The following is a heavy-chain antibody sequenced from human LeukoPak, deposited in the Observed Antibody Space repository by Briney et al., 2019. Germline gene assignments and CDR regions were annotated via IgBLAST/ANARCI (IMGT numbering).Heavy chain of an antibody. CDR2: IYYSGST. CDR3: GRYRTSAAVGPSYYYYYYMDV. CDR1: GGSFSIYY. V-gene: IGHV4-59*01. D-gene: IGHD6-13*01. Sequence: SETLSLTCTVSGGSFSIYYWSWMRQPPGEGLEWLGDIYYSGSTKYNPPLKSRVPISQDTSQKHISLAMGSVTAPDTGVYFCGRYRTSAAVGPSYYYYYYMDVWGKGATVTVSS. J-gene: IGHJ6*03.